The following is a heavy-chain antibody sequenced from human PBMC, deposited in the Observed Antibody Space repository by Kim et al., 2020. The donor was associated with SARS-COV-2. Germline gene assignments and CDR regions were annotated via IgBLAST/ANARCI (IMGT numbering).Heavy chain of an antibody. Sequence: GESLQISCKGSGYSFTSYWISWVRQMPGKGLEWMGRIDPSDSYTNYSPSFQGHVTISADKSISTAYLQWSSLKASDTAMYYCARSIFGVVITLGVWFDPWGQGTLVTVSS. D-gene: IGHD3-3*02. CDR2: IDPSDSYT. J-gene: IGHJ5*02. V-gene: IGHV5-10-1*01. CDR1: GYSFTSYW. CDR3: ARSIFGVVITLGVWFDP.